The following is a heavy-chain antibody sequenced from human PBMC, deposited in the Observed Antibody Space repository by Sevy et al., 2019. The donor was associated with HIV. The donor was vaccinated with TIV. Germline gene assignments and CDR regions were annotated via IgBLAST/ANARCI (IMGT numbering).Heavy chain of an antibody. V-gene: IGHV4-4*07. CDR3: ARGLHAAAAGQYYYYYMDV. CDR1: GGSISSYY. CDR2: IYTSGST. J-gene: IGHJ6*03. Sequence: SETLSLTCTVSGGSISSYYWSWIRQPAGKGLEWIGRIYTSGSTNYNPSLKSRVTMSVDTSKNQFSLKLSSVTAADTAVYYCARGLHAAAAGQYYYYYMDVWGKGTTVTV. D-gene: IGHD6-13*01.